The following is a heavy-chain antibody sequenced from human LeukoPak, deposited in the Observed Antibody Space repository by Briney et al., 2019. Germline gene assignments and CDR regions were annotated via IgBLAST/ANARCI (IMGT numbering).Heavy chain of an antibody. Sequence: SETLSLTCAVSGCSISSGYYWGWIRQPPGKGLEWIGSIYHSGSTYYNPSLKSRVTISVDTSKNQFSLKLSSVTAADTAVYYCARVGGVGYYYYMDVWGKGTTVTVSS. CDR3: ARVGGVGYYYYMDV. CDR2: IYHSGST. J-gene: IGHJ6*03. CDR1: GCSISSGYY. D-gene: IGHD3-16*01. V-gene: IGHV4-38-2*01.